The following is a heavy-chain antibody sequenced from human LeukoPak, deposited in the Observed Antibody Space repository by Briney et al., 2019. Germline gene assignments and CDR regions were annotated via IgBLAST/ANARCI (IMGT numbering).Heavy chain of an antibody. J-gene: IGHJ4*02. D-gene: IGHD6-19*01. Sequence: SETLSLTCAVSGYSISSSNWWGWIRQPAGKGLEWIGRIYTSGSTNYNPSLKSRVTMSVDTSKNQFSLKLSSVTAADTAVYYCARLAVAGKAARDYWGQGTLVTVSS. CDR1: GYSISSSNW. CDR3: ARLAVAGKAARDY. V-gene: IGHV4-28*01. CDR2: IYTSGST.